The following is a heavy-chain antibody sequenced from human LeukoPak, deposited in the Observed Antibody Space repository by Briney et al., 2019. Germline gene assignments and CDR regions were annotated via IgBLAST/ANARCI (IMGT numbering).Heavy chain of an antibody. V-gene: IGHV4-61*08. CDR3: ARSGYSSGWPLWDYYYYYMDV. CDR2: IYYSGST. CDR1: GGSISSGGYS. D-gene: IGHD6-19*01. Sequence: PSETLSLTCAVSGGSISSGGYSWSWIRQPPGKGLEWIGYIYYSGSTNYNPSLKSRVTISVDTSKNQFSLKLSSVTAADTAVYYCARSGYSSGWPLWDYYYYYMDVWGKGTTVTISS. J-gene: IGHJ6*03.